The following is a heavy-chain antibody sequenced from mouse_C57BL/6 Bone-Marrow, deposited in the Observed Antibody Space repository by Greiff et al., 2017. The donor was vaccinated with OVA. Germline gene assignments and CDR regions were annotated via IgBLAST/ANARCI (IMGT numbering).Heavy chain of an antibody. D-gene: IGHD2-3*01. CDR2: ISSGGSYT. V-gene: IGHV5-6*01. CDR1: GFTFSSYG. Sequence: EVKLVESGGDLVKPGGSLKLSCAASGFTFSSYGMSWVRQTPDKRLEWVATISSGGSYTYYPDGVKGRFTISRDNAKNTLYLQMSSLKSEDTAMYYCARPDGYYFDYWGQGTTLTVSS. J-gene: IGHJ2*01. CDR3: ARPDGYYFDY.